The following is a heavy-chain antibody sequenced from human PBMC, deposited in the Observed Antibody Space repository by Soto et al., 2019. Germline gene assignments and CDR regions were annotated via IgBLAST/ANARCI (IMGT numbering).Heavy chain of an antibody. CDR1: GYTFTSYY. V-gene: IGHV1-46*01. CDR2: INPSGGST. Sequence: GTPVKFSCKASGYTFTSYYMHWVRQAPGQGLEWMGIINPSGGSTSYAQKFQGRVTMTRDTSTSTVYMELSSLRSEDTAVYYCARGTWNRGGLDPWGQGTLVTVSS. CDR3: ARGTWNRGGLDP. D-gene: IGHD1-1*01. J-gene: IGHJ5*02.